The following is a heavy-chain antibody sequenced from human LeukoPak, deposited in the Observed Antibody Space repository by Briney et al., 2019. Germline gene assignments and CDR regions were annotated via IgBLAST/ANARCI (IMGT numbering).Heavy chain of an antibody. Sequence: SETLSLTCTVSGGSISSYYWSWIRQPPGKGLEWIGYIYYSGSTNYNPSLKSRVTISVDTSKNQFSLKLSSVTAADTAVYYCXXMYYDILTGYYYFDYWGQGTLVTVSS. V-gene: IGHV4-59*01. J-gene: IGHJ4*02. CDR1: GGSISSYY. D-gene: IGHD3-9*01. CDR2: IYYSGST. CDR3: XXMYYDILTGYYYFDY.